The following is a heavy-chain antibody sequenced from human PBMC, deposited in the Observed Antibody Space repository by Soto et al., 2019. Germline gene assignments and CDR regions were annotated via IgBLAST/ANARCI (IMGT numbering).Heavy chain of an antibody. V-gene: IGHV1-8*01. CDR1: GYTFTSYD. CDR3: ARGLPPDIVLNY. Sequence: QVQLVQSGAEVKKPGASVQVACKASGYTFTSYDINWVRQATGQGLEWMGWMNPNSGNTGYAQKFQGRVTMTRNTSISTAYMELSSLRSEDTAVYYCARGLPPDIVLNYWGQGTLVPVSS. CDR2: MNPNSGNT. D-gene: IGHD2-8*01. J-gene: IGHJ4*02.